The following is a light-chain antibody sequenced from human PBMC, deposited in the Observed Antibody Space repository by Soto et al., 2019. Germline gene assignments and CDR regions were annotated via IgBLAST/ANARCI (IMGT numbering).Light chain of an antibody. CDR2: GAS. CDR3: QQYNNWPWT. J-gene: IGKJ1*01. CDR1: PSVSSN. Sequence: VMRHSRATLSVSKGERATRSCRASPSVSSNLAWYQQKPGQAPRLLIYGASTRATGIPARFSGSGSGTEFTLTISSLQSEDFAVYYCQQYNNWPWTFGQGS. V-gene: IGKV3-15*01.